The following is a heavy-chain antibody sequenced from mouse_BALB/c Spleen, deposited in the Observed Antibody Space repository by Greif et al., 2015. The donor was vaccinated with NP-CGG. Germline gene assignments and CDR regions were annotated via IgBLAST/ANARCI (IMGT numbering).Heavy chain of an antibody. Sequence: DVMLVESGGGLVKPGGSLKLSCAASGFTFSSYTMSWVRQTPEKRLEWVATISSGGSYTYYPDSVKGRFTISRDNAKNTLYLQMSSLKSEDTAMYYCTRDGLGKTWFAYWGQGTLVTVSA. V-gene: IGHV5-6-4*01. CDR2: ISSGGSYT. CDR3: TRDGLGKTWFAY. D-gene: IGHD2-10*02. CDR1: GFTFSSYT. J-gene: IGHJ3*01.